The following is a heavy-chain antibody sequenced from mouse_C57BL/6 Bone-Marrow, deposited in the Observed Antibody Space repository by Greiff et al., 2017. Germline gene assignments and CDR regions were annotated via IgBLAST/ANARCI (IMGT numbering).Heavy chain of an antibody. Sequence: VQLQQPGAELVKPGASVKLSCKASGYTFTSYWMHWVKQRPGRGLEWIGRIDPNSGGTKYNEKFKSKATLTVDKPSSTAYMQLSSLTSEDSAVYDCAREVILYYFYYYAMDYWGQGTSVTVSS. V-gene: IGHV1-72*01. D-gene: IGHD1-1*01. CDR3: AREVILYYFYYYAMDY. CDR1: GYTFTSYW. CDR2: IDPNSGGT. J-gene: IGHJ4*01.